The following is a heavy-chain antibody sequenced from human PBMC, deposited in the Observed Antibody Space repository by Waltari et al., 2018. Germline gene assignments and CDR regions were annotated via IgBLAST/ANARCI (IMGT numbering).Heavy chain of an antibody. CDR1: GYTFTSYG. CDR2: ISAYNGNT. V-gene: IGHV1-18*01. Sequence: QVQLVQSGAEVKKPGASVKVSCKASGYTFTSYGISWVRQAPGQGLEWMGWISAYNGNTNYAQKLQGRVTMTTDTSTSTAYMELRSLRSDDTAVYYCARGLDGGQLVHGLGYYYMDVWGKGTTVTVSS. D-gene: IGHD6-6*01. J-gene: IGHJ6*03. CDR3: ARGLDGGQLVHGLGYYYMDV.